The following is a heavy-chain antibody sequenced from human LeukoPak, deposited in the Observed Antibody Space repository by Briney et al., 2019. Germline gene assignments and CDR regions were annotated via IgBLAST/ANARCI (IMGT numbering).Heavy chain of an antibody. CDR2: ISSSGSTI. Sequence: PGGSLRLSCAASGFTFSDYYMSWIRQAPGKGLEWVSYISSSGSTIYYADSVKGRFTISRDNSRNTLYLQMNSLRAEDTAVYYCAREASNGYHFDFWGQGTLVTVSS. CDR1: GFTFSDYY. D-gene: IGHD3-22*01. CDR3: AREASNGYHFDF. V-gene: IGHV3-11*01. J-gene: IGHJ4*02.